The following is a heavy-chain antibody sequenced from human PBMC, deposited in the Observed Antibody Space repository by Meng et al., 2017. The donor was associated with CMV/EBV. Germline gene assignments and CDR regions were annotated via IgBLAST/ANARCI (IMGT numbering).Heavy chain of an antibody. Sequence: SVKVSCKASGGTFSSYTISWVRQAPGQGLEWMGRIIPILGIANYAQKFQGRVTITADKSTSTAYMELSSLRSEDTAVYYCASNSITIFGVVTNTNYYYYGMDVWGQGTTATVSS. D-gene: IGHD3-3*01. CDR3: ASNSITIFGVVTNTNYYYYGMDV. J-gene: IGHJ6*02. CDR1: GGTFSSYT. CDR2: IIPILGIA. V-gene: IGHV1-69*02.